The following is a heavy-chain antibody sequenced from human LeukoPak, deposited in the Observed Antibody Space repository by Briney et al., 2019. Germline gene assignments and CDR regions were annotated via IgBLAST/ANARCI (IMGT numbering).Heavy chain of an antibody. CDR1: GGSIRSYY. D-gene: IGHD3-10*01. CDR2: SYYSGST. J-gene: IGHJ4*02. CDR3: ARHSRSVDYGSGSYTWDY. V-gene: IGHV4-59*08. Sequence: SETLSLTCIASGGSIRSYYWSWIRQPPGKGLEWIGYSYYSGSTNYNPSLKSRVTISVDTSRNQFSLKLSSVTAADTAVYYCARHSRSVDYGSGSYTWDYWGQGTLVTVSS.